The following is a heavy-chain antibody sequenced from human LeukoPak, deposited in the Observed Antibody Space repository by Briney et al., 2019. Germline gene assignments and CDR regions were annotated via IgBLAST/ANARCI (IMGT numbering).Heavy chain of an antibody. J-gene: IGHJ4*02. CDR1: GGSFSGYY. CDR2: INHGGST. V-gene: IGHV4-34*01. D-gene: IGHD6-13*01. Sequence: TSETLSLTCAVYGGSFSGYYWSWIRQPPGKGLEWIGEINHGGSTNYNPSLKSRVSISVDSSKNQFSLKVSSVTAADTAVYYCARGSDTAAGLYWGQGTLVTVSS. CDR3: ARGSDTAAGLY.